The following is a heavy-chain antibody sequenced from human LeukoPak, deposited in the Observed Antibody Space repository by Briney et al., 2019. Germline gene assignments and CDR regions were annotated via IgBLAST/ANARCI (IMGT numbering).Heavy chain of an antibody. D-gene: IGHD5-12*01. J-gene: IGHJ6*03. CDR3: ARDRYSGYIYYYYMDV. V-gene: IGHV4-61*02. CDR1: GGSVSSGSYY. CDR2: IYTSGST. Sequence: SETLSLTCTVSGGSVSSGSYYWSWIRQPAGKGLEWIGRIYTSGSTNYNPSLKSRVTISVDTSKNQFSLKLSSVTAADTAVYYCARDRYSGYIYYYYMDVWGKGTTVTVSS.